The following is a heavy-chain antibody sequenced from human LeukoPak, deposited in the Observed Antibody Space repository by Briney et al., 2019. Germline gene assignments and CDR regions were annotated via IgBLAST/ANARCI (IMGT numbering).Heavy chain of an antibody. CDR2: ISGSGGST. CDR3: AKDRPIVGAPNDY. V-gene: IGHV3-23*01. D-gene: IGHD1-26*01. J-gene: IGHJ4*02. CDR1: GFNLNNFA. Sequence: PGGSLRLSCAASGFNLNNFAVSWVRRAPGKGLEWVSAISGSGGSTYYADSVKGRFTISRDNSKNTLYLQMNSLRAEDTAVYYCAKDRPIVGAPNDYWGQGTLVTVSS.